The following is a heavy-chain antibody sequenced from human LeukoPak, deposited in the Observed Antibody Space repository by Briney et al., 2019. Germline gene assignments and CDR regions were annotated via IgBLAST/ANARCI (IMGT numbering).Heavy chain of an antibody. D-gene: IGHD2-15*01. CDR2: IIPILGIA. CDR3: AREKDYPQYPDY. Sequence: SVKVSCKASGGTFSSYAISWVRQAPGQGLEWMGRIIPILGIANYAQKFQGGVTMTRDTSTSTVYMELSSLRSEDTAVYYCAREKDYPQYPDYWGQGTLVTVSS. V-gene: IGHV1-69*04. J-gene: IGHJ4*02. CDR1: GGTFSSYA.